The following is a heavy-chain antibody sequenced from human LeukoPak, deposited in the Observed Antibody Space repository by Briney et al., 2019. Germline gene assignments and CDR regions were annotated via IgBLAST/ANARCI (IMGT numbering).Heavy chain of an antibody. CDR1: GFTFSSYW. V-gene: IGHV3-74*01. CDR2: INSDGSST. Sequence: PGGSLRLSCAASGFTFSSYWMHWVRQAPGKGLVWVSRINSDGSSTSYADSVKGRFTISRDNAKNTLYLQMNSLRAEDTAVYYCARTYYGGGEVYYGMDVWGQGTTVTVSS. D-gene: IGHD3-10*01. CDR3: ARTYYGGGEVYYGMDV. J-gene: IGHJ6*02.